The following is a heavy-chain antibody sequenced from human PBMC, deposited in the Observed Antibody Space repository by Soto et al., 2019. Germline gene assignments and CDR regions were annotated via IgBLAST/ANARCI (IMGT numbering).Heavy chain of an antibody. CDR2: ISGTGGNT. CDR1: GFTFSNYI. J-gene: IGHJ4*02. V-gene: IGHV3-23*01. CDR3: AKVPLSLKFYDY. Sequence: AGSLTLSCAASGFTFSNYIMNWGRPPPGKGLEWVSAISGTGGNTYYADSVKGRFTISRDNSKNTLYLQMSSLRAADTAIYYCAKVPLSLKFYDYWGQGTQDTVSS.